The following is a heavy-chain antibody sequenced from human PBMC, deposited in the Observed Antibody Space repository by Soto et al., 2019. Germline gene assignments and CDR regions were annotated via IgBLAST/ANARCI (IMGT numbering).Heavy chain of an antibody. CDR2: ISYDGSNK. Sequence: GGSLRLSCAASGFTFSSYGMHWVRQAPGKGLEWVAVISYDGSNKYYADSVKGRFTISRDNSKNTLYLQMNSLRAEDTAVYYCAKDLPSSLALDFDYWGQGTLVTVSS. D-gene: IGHD6-6*01. V-gene: IGHV3-30*18. CDR3: AKDLPSSLALDFDY. CDR1: GFTFSSYG. J-gene: IGHJ4*02.